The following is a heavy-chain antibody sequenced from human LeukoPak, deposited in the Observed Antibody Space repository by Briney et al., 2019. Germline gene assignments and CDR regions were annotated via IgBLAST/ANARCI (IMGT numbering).Heavy chain of an antibody. CDR2: IYYDGST. D-gene: IGHD5/OR15-5a*01. CDR3: ARRPSYSDGSVYAFDI. Sequence: KPSETLSLTCTVSGGSIRSYYWSWIRQPPGNGLEWIGNIYYDGSTYYNPSLKSRVTISVDTSKNQFSLKLSSVTAADTAVYYCARRPSYSDGSVYAFDIWGQGTMVTVSS. CDR1: GGSIRSYY. J-gene: IGHJ3*02. V-gene: IGHV4-59*08.